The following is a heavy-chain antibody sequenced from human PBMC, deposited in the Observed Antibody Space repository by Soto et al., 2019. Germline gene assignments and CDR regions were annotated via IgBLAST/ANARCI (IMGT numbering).Heavy chain of an antibody. CDR3: ARGLLNYYDSSGYLYFDY. Sequence: SVKVSCKASGYSFTGYYIHWVRQAPGQGLEWMGGIIPIFGTANYAQKFQGRVTITADESTSTAYMELSSLRSEDTAVYYCARGLLNYYDSSGYLYFDYWGQGTLVTVPQ. J-gene: IGHJ4*02. D-gene: IGHD3-22*01. CDR2: IIPIFGTA. V-gene: IGHV1-69*13. CDR1: GYSFTGYY.